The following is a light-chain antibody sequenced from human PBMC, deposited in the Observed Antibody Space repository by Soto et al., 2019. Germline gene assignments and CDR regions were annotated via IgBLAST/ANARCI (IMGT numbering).Light chain of an antibody. CDR1: QRLSSNY. CDR3: LQYGISVWT. V-gene: IGKV3-20*01. J-gene: IGKJ1*01. Sequence: GLTKSKGTLSLSPGERATLSCRASQRLSSNYLAWFQQKPGQAPRLLIYGASSRATGIPDRFSGSGSGTDFTLTSPRLEPEDFAVYYCLQYGISVWTFGQVSKVDI. CDR2: GAS.